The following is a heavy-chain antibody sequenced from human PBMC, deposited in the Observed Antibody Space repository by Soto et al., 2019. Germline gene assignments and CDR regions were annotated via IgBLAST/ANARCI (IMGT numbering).Heavy chain of an antibody. V-gene: IGHV2-5*02. J-gene: IGHJ5*02. CDR2: IYWDDDK. CDR1: GFSLSTSGVG. D-gene: IGHD3-22*01. CDR3: APNRRRAYYDSSGYYYWFDP. Sequence: SGPTLVNPKQTLTLTCTFSGFSLSTSGVGVGWIRQPPGKALEWVALIYWDDDKRYSPSLKSRLTITKDTSKNQVVLTMTNMDPVDTATYYCAPNRRRAYYDSSGYYYWFDPWGQGTLVTVSS.